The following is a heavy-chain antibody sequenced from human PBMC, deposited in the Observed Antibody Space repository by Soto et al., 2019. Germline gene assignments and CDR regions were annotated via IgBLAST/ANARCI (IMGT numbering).Heavy chain of an antibody. CDR3: AKMLTMVRGVTGLRDFDF. V-gene: IGHV3-23*01. CDR2: ISGPGATI. CDR1: GFTFSSYA. D-gene: IGHD3-10*01. Sequence: EVQLLEAGGNLIQPGGSLRLSCAASGFTFSSYAMSWVRQAPGQGLEWLSAISGPGATIYYADSVKGRFTISRDNSKNTLYLQMNSLTADDTAVYYCAKMLTMVRGVTGLRDFDFWGQGTLVTVSS. J-gene: IGHJ4*02.